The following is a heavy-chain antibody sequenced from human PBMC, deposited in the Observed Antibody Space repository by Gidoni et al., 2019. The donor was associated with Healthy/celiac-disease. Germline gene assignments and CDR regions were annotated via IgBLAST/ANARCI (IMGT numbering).Heavy chain of an antibody. V-gene: IGHV3-33*01. J-gene: IGHJ3*02. CDR1: GFTFSSYG. Sequence: QVQLVESGGGVVQPGRSLRLSCAASGFTFSSYGMHWVRQAPGKGLEWVAVIWYDGSNKYYADSVKGRFTISRDNSKNTLYLQMNSLRAEDTAVYYCARDCGGDCYPGGRAFDIWGQGTMVTVSS. D-gene: IGHD2-21*02. CDR3: ARDCGGDCYPGGRAFDI. CDR2: IWYDGSNK.